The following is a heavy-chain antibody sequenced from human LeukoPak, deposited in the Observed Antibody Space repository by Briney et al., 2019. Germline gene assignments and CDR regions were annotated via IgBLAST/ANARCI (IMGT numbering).Heavy chain of an antibody. CDR2: ISSSSSSI. CDR1: GFTFSSYS. Sequence: PGGSLRLSCAASGFTFSSYSMNWVRQAPGKGLEWVSYISSSSSSIYYADSVKGRFTISRDNAKNSLYLQMNSLRAEDTAVYYCARDLNYYDSSGLWGQGTLVTVSS. D-gene: IGHD3-22*01. V-gene: IGHV3-48*04. CDR3: ARDLNYYDSSGL. J-gene: IGHJ4*02.